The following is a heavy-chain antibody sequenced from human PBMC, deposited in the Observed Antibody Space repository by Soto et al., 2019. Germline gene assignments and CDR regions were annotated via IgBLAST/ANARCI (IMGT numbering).Heavy chain of an antibody. CDR3: ASCTSCHLYASYYYYYMDV. CDR2: ISWNSGSI. J-gene: IGHJ6*03. D-gene: IGHD2-2*01. CDR1: GFTFDDYA. Sequence: GGSLRLSCAASGFTFDDYAMHWVRQAPGKGLEWVSGISWNSGSIGYADSVKGRFTISRDNAKNSLYLQMNSLRAEDTALYYCASCTSCHLYASYYYYYMDVWGKGTTVTVSS. V-gene: IGHV3-9*01.